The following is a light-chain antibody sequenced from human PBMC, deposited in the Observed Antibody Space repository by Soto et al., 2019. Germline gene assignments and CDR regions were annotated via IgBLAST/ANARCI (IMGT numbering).Light chain of an antibody. CDR3: QQYGSYPLT. CDR2: GAS. J-gene: IGKJ4*01. CDR1: QSVTNNY. V-gene: IGKV3-20*01. Sequence: EVVLTQSPGTLSLSPGERATLSCRASQSVTNNYLAWYQQRPGLAPRLLIYGASTRTAGIPDRFTGSGSGTDFTLTISRLEPEDFAVYYCQQYGSYPLTFGGGTKVDIK.